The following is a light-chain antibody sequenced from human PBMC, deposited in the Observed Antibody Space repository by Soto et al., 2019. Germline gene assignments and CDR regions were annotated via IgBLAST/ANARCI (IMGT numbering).Light chain of an antibody. CDR3: QHYNSYSEA. CDR1: QSISVW. Sequence: DIQMTQSPSTLSASVGDRVTITCRASQSISVWLAWYQQKAGKAPNLLIYKASRLASGVPSRFSGSGSETDFTLTISGLQPGDSETYYCQHYNSYSEAFGQGTKVDIK. V-gene: IGKV1-5*03. J-gene: IGKJ1*01. CDR2: KAS.